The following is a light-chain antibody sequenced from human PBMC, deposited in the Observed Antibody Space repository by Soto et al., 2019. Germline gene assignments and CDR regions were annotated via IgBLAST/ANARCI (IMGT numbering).Light chain of an antibody. V-gene: IGKV3-15*01. CDR1: HSVSSN. CDR2: GAS. Sequence: EIVMTQSPATLSVSPGERATLSCRASHSVSSNLAWYQQKPGQAPRLLIYGASTRATGVPARFSGSGSGTEFTLTISSLQSEDFAVYYCHQYNNWPPLYTFGQGTNLEMK. CDR3: HQYNNWPPLYT. J-gene: IGKJ2*01.